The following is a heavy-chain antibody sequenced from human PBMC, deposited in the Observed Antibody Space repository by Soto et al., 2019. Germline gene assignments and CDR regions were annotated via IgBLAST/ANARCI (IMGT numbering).Heavy chain of an antibody. V-gene: IGHV4-34*01. CDR1: GGSFSGYY. CDR2: INHSGST. CDR3: AREGSTMVRGETIHWFDP. Sequence: SETLSLTCAVYGGSFSGYYWSWIRQPPGKGLEWIGEINHSGSTNYNPSLKSRVTISVDTSKNQFSLKLSSVTAADTAVYYCAREGSTMVRGETIHWFDPWGQGTLVTVSS. D-gene: IGHD3-10*01. J-gene: IGHJ5*02.